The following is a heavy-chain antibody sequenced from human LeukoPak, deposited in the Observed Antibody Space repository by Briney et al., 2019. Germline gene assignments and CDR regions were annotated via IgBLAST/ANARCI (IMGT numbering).Heavy chain of an antibody. V-gene: IGHV3-23*01. D-gene: IGHD2-21*02. CDR3: AKERSRGGDCLDY. Sequence: PGGSLRLSCAASGFTFDDYTMHWVRQAPGKGLEWVPTISGSGGTTYYADSVKGRFTISRDNSKNTLYLQMNSLRAGETAVYYCAKERSRGGDCLDYWGQGTLVTVSS. CDR2: ISGSGGTT. CDR1: GFTFDDYT. J-gene: IGHJ4*02.